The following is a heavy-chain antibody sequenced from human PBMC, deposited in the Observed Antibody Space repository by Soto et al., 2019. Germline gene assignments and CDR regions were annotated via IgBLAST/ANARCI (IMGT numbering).Heavy chain of an antibody. CDR3: ARRYGGNFDY. V-gene: IGHV4-59*01. J-gene: IGHJ4*02. D-gene: IGHD1-26*01. CDR2: IYYSGST. Sequence: PWETLSLTCTVSGGSISSYYWSWIRQPPGKGLEWIGYIYYSGSTNYNPSLKSRVTISVDTSKNQFSLKLSSVTAADTAVYYCARRYGGNFDYWGQGTLVTVS. CDR1: GGSISSYY.